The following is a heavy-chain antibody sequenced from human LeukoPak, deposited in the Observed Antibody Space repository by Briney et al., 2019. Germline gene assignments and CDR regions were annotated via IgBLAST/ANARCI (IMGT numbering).Heavy chain of an antibody. CDR2: ITGSGGST. D-gene: IGHD5-18*01. CDR3: ASTGYSYGYDY. CDR1: GFTFISYG. Sequence: GGTLRLSCAASGFTFISYGMSWVRQAPGKGLEWVSGITGSGGSTYYADSVKGRFTISRDNAKNSLYLQMNSLRSDDTAVYYCASTGYSYGYDYWGQGTLVTVSS. J-gene: IGHJ4*02. V-gene: IGHV3-23*01.